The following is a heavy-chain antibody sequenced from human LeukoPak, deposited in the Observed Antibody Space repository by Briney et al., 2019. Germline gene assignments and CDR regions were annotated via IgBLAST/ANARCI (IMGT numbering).Heavy chain of an antibody. D-gene: IGHD3-3*01. V-gene: IGHV3-30*02. CDR3: AKAQQLRFLEWTPFDY. CDR1: GFTFSSYG. J-gene: IGHJ4*02. Sequence: GGSLRLSCAASGFTFSSYGMHWVRQAPGKGLEWVAFIRYDGSNKYYADSVKGRFTISRDNSKNTLYLQMNSLRAEDTAVYYCAKAQQLRFLEWTPFDYWGQGTLVTVSS. CDR2: IRYDGSNK.